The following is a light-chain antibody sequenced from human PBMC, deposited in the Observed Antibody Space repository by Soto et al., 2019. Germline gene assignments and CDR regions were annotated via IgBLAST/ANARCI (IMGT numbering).Light chain of an antibody. V-gene: IGKV1-5*01. CDR2: DAS. Sequence: DIQMTQSPSTLSASVGDRVTITCRASQSISDWLAWYQQKPGKAPKLLIYDASSLESGVPSRFSGSGSGTEFTLTVSSLQPDDFATYYCQQYDSYPLTFGGGTKVDIK. J-gene: IGKJ4*01. CDR1: QSISDW. CDR3: QQYDSYPLT.